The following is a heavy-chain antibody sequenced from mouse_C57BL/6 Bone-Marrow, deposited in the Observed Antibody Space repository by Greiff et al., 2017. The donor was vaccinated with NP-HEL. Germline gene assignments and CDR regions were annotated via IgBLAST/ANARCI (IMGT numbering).Heavy chain of an antibody. V-gene: IGHV1-80*01. CDR1: GYAFSSYW. CDR2: IYPGDGDT. D-gene: IGHD1-1*01. CDR3: ARYYGSSYYFDY. Sequence: QVQLQQSGAELVKPGASVKISCTASGYAFSSYWMNWVKQRPGKGLEWIGQIYPGDGDTNYNGKFKGKATLTADKSSSTAYMQLSSLTSEDSAVYFCARYYGSSYYFDYWGQGTTLTVSS. J-gene: IGHJ2*01.